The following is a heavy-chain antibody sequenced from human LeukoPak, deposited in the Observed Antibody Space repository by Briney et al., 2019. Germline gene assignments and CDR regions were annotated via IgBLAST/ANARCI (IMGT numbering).Heavy chain of an antibody. CDR1: GFTFSSYS. V-gene: IGHV3-21*01. CDR3: AWINYDILTAGGY. Sequence: GGSLRLSCAASGFTFSSYSMYWVRQAPGKGLEWVSSISSSSSYIYYADSVKGRFTISRDNAKNSLYLQMNSLRAEDTAVYYCAWINYDILTAGGYWGQGTLVTVSS. CDR2: ISSSSSYI. J-gene: IGHJ4*02. D-gene: IGHD3-9*01.